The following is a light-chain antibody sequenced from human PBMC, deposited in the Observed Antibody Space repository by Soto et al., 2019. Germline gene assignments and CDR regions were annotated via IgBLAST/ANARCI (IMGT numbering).Light chain of an antibody. V-gene: IGLV2-14*02. CDR3: AAWDDSLNGVL. Sequence: QSALTQPASVSGSPGQSITISCTGTSSDVGSYNLVSWYQQHPGKAPKLMIYEGSKRPSGVSNRFSGSKSGTSASLAISGLQSEDEADYYCAAWDDSLNGVLFGGGTKLTVL. CDR1: SSDVGSYNL. J-gene: IGLJ2*01. CDR2: EGS.